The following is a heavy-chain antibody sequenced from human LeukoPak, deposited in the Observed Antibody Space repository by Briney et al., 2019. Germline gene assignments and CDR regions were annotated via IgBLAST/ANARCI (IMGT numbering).Heavy chain of an antibody. CDR2: ISSSSSYI. J-gene: IGHJ3*02. CDR1: GFTFNSYS. Sequence: GGCRRLSCAASGFTFNSYSMNWVRQAPGKGLEWVSSISSSSSYIYYADSVKGRFTISRDNAKNSLYLQMNSLRAEDTAVYYCARDGAMELWFGEPQPYDAFDIWGQGTMVTVSS. CDR3: ARDGAMELWFGEPQPYDAFDI. V-gene: IGHV3-21*01. D-gene: IGHD3-10*01.